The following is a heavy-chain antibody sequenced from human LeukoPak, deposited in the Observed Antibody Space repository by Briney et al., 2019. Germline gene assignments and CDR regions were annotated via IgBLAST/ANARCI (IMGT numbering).Heavy chain of an antibody. J-gene: IGHJ5*02. CDR3: ARAETQYYDFWSGYHNWFDP. CDR2: IYYSGRT. Sequence: SETLSLTCTVSGGSTSSYYWSWIRQPPGKGLEWIGYIYYSGRTNYNPSLKSRITILVDTSKNQFSLKLSSVTAADTAVYYCARAETQYYDFWSGYHNWFDPWGQGTLVTVSS. D-gene: IGHD3-3*01. CDR1: GGSTSSYY. V-gene: IGHV4-59*01.